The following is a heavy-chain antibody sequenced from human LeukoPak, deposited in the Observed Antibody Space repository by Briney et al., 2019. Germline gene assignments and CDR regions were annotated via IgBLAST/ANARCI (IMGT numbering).Heavy chain of an antibody. Sequence: SETLSLTCTVSGGSMSSYYWTWIRQPPGKGLEWIGYIFSSGATNYNPSLKSRVTMSVDTSKNQFSLRLSSVTAADTAVYYCARRAKNAYCFGYWGQGTLVTVSS. CDR2: IFSSGAT. CDR3: ARRAKNAYCFGY. J-gene: IGHJ4*02. CDR1: GGSMSSYY. D-gene: IGHD1-26*01. V-gene: IGHV4-59*08.